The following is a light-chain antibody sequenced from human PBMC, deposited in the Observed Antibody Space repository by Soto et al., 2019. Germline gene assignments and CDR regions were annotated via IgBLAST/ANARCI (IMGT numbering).Light chain of an antibody. CDR2: GNS. CDR1: SSNIGAGYD. CDR3: QSYDSSLSVLYV. V-gene: IGLV1-40*01. Sequence: QSVLTQPPSVSGAPGQRVTISCTGNSSNIGAGYDVHWYQQLPGTAPKLLIYGNSNRPSGVPDRFSGSNSGTSASLAMTGLQAEDEADYYCQSYDSSLSVLYVFGTGTKSPS. J-gene: IGLJ1*01.